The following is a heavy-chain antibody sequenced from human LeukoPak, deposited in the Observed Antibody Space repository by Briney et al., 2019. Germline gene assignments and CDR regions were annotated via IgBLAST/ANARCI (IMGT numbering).Heavy chain of an antibody. CDR1: GFTFSTYS. V-gene: IGHV3-21*01. CDR2: ISSSSSYT. CDR3: AREQYSSTYTNWFDP. J-gene: IGHJ5*02. Sequence: GGSLRLSCAASGFTFSTYSMNWVRQAPGKGLEWVSFISSSSSYTYYADSVKGRFTVSRDNAKNSLYLQMNSLRAEDTAVYCGAREQYSSTYTNWFDPWGQGTLVTVSS. D-gene: IGHD6-13*01.